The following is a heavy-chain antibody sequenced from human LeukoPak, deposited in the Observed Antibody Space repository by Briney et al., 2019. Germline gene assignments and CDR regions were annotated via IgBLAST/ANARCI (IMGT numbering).Heavy chain of an antibody. J-gene: IGHJ5*02. CDR2: INHSGST. CDR1: GGSISSGGYS. CDR3: ARGRIGRRNYYDSSGYYKIANWFDP. Sequence: SETLSLTCAVSGGSISSGGYSWSWIRQPPGKGLEWIGEINHSGSTNYNPSLKSRVTISVDTSKNQFSLKLSSVTAADTAVYYCARGRIGRRNYYDSSGYYKIANWFDPWGQGTLVTVSS. V-gene: IGHV4-30-2*01. D-gene: IGHD3-22*01.